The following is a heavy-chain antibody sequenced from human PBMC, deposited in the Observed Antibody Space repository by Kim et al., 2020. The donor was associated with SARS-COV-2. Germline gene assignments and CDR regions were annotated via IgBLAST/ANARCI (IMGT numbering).Heavy chain of an antibody. CDR1: GGSISSYY. J-gene: IGHJ6*02. CDR3: ARGDDYGDLRPYYYYYYGMDV. V-gene: IGHV4-59*13. Sequence: SETLSLTCTVSGGSISSYYWSWIRQPPGKGLEWIGYIYYSGSTNYNPSLKSRVTISVDTSKNQFSLKLSSVTAADTAVYYCARGDDYGDLRPYYYYYYGMDVWGQGTTVTVSS. D-gene: IGHD4-17*01. CDR2: IYYSGST.